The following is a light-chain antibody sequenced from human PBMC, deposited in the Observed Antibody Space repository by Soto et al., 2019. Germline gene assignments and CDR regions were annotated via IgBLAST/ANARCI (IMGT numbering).Light chain of an antibody. CDR1: SSNIGAGYD. Sequence: QSVLTQPPSMSGAPGQRVTISCTGSSSNIGAGYDVHWYQKFPGAAPKLLIYGNNNRPSGVPDRFSGSKSGTSASLAITGLQAEDEADYYCQSYDSSLSGSVFGGGTQLTVL. V-gene: IGLV1-40*01. CDR3: QSYDSSLSGSV. J-gene: IGLJ2*01. CDR2: GNN.